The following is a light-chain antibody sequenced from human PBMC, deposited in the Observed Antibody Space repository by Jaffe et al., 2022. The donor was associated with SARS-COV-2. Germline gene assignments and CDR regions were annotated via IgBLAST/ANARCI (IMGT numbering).Light chain of an antibody. V-gene: IGLV7-43*01. CDR3: LLYYGGAQNWV. CDR1: TGAVTSAYY. Sequence: QTVVTQEPSLTVSPGGTVTLTCASSTGAVTSAYYPNWFQQKPGQAPRALIYSTGNKHSWTPARFSGSLLGGKAALTLSGVQPEDEAEYYCLLYYGGAQNWVFGGGTKLTVL. CDR2: STG. J-gene: IGLJ3*02.